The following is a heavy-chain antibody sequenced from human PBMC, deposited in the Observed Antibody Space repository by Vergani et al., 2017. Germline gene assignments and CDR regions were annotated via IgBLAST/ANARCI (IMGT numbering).Heavy chain of an antibody. V-gene: IGHV1-46*01. CDR2: INPSGGST. Sequence: QVQLVQSGAEVKKPGASVKVSCKASGYTFTSYYMHWVRQAPGQGLEWMGIINPSGGSTSYAQKFQGRVTMTRDTSTSTVYMELSSLRSEDTAVYYCAXVGYSNRPHYYYYGMDVWGQGTTVTVSS. J-gene: IGHJ6*02. CDR3: AXVGYSNRPHYYYYGMDV. CDR1: GYTFTSYY. D-gene: IGHD1-14*01.